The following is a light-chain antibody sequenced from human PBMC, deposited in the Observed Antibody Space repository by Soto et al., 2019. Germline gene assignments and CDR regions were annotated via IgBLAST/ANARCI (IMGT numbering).Light chain of an antibody. Sequence: EIVLTQSPGTLSLSPGERATLSCRASQSVRSCYLAWYQQKPGQPPRLVMYATSSRATGIPARFSGSGSGTDFTLTISRLEPEDFAVYYCQQYGSSSWTFGQGTKVDIK. J-gene: IGKJ1*01. CDR1: QSVRSCY. CDR3: QQYGSSSWT. CDR2: ATS. V-gene: IGKV3-20*01.